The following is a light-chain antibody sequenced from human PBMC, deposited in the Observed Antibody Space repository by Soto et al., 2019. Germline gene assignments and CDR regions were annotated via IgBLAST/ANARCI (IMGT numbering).Light chain of an antibody. J-gene: IGLJ1*01. Sequence: QSVLTQPASVSASPGQSITISCAGTSSDVGSYYLVSCYQHPPAKAPHLMIDEGSRRPSSVASCFSGSKSGNATSLTIAGLQAADAAYYFCFSYAGRSAYVFGTGTKVTVL. V-gene: IGLV2-23*01. CDR1: SSDVGSYYL. CDR3: FSYAGRSAYV. CDR2: EGS.